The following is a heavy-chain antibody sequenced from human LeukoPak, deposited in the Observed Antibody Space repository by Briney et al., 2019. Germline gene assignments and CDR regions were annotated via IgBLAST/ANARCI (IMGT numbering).Heavy chain of an antibody. CDR3: ARGCYYERSGYCPFDY. J-gene: IGHJ4*02. CDR1: GFTVSSTY. Sequence: GGSLRLSCAASGFTVSSTYMTWVRQAPGKGLEWVSLIYSGGSTIYADSVKGRFTISRDNSKNTLYLQMNSLRADDTAVYYCARGCYYERSGYCPFDYWGPGTLVTVSS. CDR2: IYSGGST. D-gene: IGHD3-22*01. V-gene: IGHV3-53*01.